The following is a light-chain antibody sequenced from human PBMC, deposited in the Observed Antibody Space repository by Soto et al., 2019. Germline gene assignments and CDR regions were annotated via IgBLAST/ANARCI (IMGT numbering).Light chain of an antibody. CDR1: QSLDTYT. CDR3: QQYAESPLT. J-gene: IGKJ3*01. CDR2: GAS. V-gene: IGKV3-20*01. Sequence: EIVLTQSRVTRSLSPGEKATLSCRASQSLDTYTLAWYQQKPGQAPRLLIYGASTRAAAIPDRFIGSGSGTDFALTISRLEPEDFAVYYCQQYAESPLTFGPGTKVDIK.